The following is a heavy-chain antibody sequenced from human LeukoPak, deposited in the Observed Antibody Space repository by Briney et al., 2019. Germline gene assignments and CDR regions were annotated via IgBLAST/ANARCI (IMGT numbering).Heavy chain of an antibody. V-gene: IGHV4-4*07. D-gene: IGHD4-17*01. CDR2: IYSSGST. J-gene: IGHJ4*02. Sequence: KPSETLSLTCSVSGGSINSYYWSWIGQPAGKGLEWIGRIYSSGSTNYNPSLKSRVTMSVDTSKNQLSLRLSSVTAADTAVYYCARYRYGDYYFDYWGQGTLVTVSS. CDR1: GGSINSYY. CDR3: ARYRYGDYYFDY.